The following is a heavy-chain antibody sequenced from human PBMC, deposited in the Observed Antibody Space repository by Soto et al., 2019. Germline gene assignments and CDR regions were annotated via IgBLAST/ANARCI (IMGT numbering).Heavy chain of an antibody. J-gene: IGHJ4*02. D-gene: IGHD6-19*01. CDR1: GFTFDDYA. CDR3: ANGAGFDY. Sequence: EVQLVESGGGLVQPGRSLRLSCAASGFTFDDYAMHWVRQAPGKGLEWVSGISWNSGSIGYADSVKGRFTISRDNAKNSLYPQMNSLRAEDTALYYCANGAGFDYWGQGTLVTVSS. V-gene: IGHV3-9*01. CDR2: ISWNSGSI.